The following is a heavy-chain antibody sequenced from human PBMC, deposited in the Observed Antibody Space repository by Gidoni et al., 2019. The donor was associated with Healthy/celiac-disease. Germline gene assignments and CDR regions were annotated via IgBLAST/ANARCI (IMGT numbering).Heavy chain of an antibody. CDR1: GGTFSSYA. CDR2: IIPIFGTA. J-gene: IGHJ3*02. D-gene: IGHD3-3*01. V-gene: IGHV1-69*01. Sequence: QVQLVQSGAEVKKPGSSVKVSCKASGGTFSSYAISWVRQAPGQGLEWMGGIIPIFGTANYAQKFQGRVTITADESTSTAYMELSSLRSEDTAVYYCASQTFYDFWSGYDAFDIWGQGTMVTVSS. CDR3: ASQTFYDFWSGYDAFDI.